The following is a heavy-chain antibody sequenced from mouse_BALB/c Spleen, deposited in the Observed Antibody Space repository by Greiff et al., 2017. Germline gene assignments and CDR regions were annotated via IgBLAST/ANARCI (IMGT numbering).Heavy chain of an antibody. CDR3: ARDKILRAYGFAY. V-gene: IGHV3-6*02. D-gene: IGHD1-1*01. Sequence: EVKLVESGPGLVKPSQSLSLTCSVTGYSITSGYYWNWIRQFPGNKLEWMGYISYDGSNNYNPSLKNRISITRDTSKYQFFLKLNSVTTEDTATYYCARDKILRAYGFAYWGQGTLVTVSA. CDR1: GYSITSGYY. J-gene: IGHJ3*01. CDR2: ISYDGSN.